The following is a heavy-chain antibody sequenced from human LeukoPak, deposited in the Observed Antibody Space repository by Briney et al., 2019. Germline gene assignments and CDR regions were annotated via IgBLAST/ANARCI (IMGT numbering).Heavy chain of an antibody. D-gene: IGHD1-26*01. CDR2: IWSDGTHK. V-gene: IGHV3-33*06. J-gene: IGHJ4*02. CDR1: GYTFNTYG. Sequence: GGSLRLSCAASGYTFNTYGMHWVRQAPGKGLEWVAVIWSDGTHKYYSDSVKGRFTISRDNSKNTLYLEMNSLRVEDTAVYYCAKSNSESQTTVGNWGQGTLVTVSS. CDR3: AKSNSESQTTVGN.